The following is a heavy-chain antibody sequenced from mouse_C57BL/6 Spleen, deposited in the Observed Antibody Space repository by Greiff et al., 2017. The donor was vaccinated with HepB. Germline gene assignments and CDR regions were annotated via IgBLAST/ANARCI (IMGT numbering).Heavy chain of an antibody. CDR3: TRSEVYDYEYAMDY. J-gene: IGHJ4*01. Sequence: QVHVKQSGAELVRPGASVTLSCKASGYTFTDYEMHWVKQTPVHGLEWIGAIDPETGGTAYNQKFKGKAILTADKSSSTAYMELRSLTSEDSAVYYCTRSEVYDYEYAMDYWGQGTSVTVSS. CDR1: GYTFTDYE. D-gene: IGHD2-4*01. CDR2: IDPETGGT. V-gene: IGHV1-15*01.